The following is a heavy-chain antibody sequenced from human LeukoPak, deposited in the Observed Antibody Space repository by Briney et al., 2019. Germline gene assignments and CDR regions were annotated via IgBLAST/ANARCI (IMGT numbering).Heavy chain of an antibody. CDR2: ITSSGNTI. CDR3: ARDESWSNYYNFTDV. CDR1: GFTFSIHT. Sequence: GGSLRLSCAASGFTFSIHTMNWVRQAPGKGLEWVSYITSSGNTIYYADSVKGRFTISRDNAKNSLHLQMNNLRAEDTAVYFCARDESWSNYYNFTDVWGKGTTVTVSS. V-gene: IGHV3-48*04. D-gene: IGHD6-13*01. J-gene: IGHJ6*03.